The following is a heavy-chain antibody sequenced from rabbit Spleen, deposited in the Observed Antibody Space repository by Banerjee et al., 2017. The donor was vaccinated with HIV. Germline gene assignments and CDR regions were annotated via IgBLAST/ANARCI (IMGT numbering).Heavy chain of an antibody. CDR3: ARYYIFYGMDL. Sequence: QSLEESGGDLVKPGASLTLTCKTSGFDFSSYSMSWVRQAPGKGLEWIGAIYTGRGGTDYANWVNGRFTISSDNAQYTVHLQMNSLTAADTATYFCARYYIFYGMDLWGPGTLVTVS. J-gene: IGHJ6*01. V-gene: IGHV1S7*01. CDR1: GFDFSSYS. D-gene: IGHD4-1*01. CDR2: IYTGRGGT.